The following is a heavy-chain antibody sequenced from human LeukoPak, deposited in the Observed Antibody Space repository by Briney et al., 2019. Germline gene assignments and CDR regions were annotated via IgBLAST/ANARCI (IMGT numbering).Heavy chain of an antibody. CDR3: ARVVDHDYGDYYLDY. CDR2: ISGSGGST. V-gene: IGHV3-23*01. J-gene: IGHJ4*02. Sequence: GGTLRLSCAASGFTFSSYGMSWVRQAPGKGLEWVSAISGSGGSTYYADSVKGRFTISRDNSKNTLYLQMNSLRAEDTAVYYCARVVDHDYGDYYLDYWGQGTLVTVSS. CDR1: GFTFSSYG. D-gene: IGHD4-17*01.